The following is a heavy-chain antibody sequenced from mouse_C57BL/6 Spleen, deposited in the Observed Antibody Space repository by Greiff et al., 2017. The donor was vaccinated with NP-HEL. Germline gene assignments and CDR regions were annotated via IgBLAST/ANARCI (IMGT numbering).Heavy chain of an antibody. D-gene: IGHD2-3*01. V-gene: IGHV1-50*01. CDR2: IDPSDSYT. Sequence: QVQLQQPGAELVRPGSSVKLSCKASGYTFTSYWMQWVKQRPGQGLEWIGEIDPSDSYTNYNQKFKGKATLTVDTSSSTAYMQLSSLTSEDSAVYYCARRQDGYWGYWGQGTTLTVSS. CDR3: ARRQDGYWGY. CDR1: GYTFTSYW. J-gene: IGHJ2*01.